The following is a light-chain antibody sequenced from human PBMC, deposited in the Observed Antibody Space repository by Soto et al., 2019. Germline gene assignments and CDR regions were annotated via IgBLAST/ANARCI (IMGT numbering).Light chain of an antibody. CDR2: DVI. Sequence: QSARTQPASVSGSPGQSIAISCTGTSSDVGGYNCVSWYQQYPGKAPKLMIYDVINRPSGISSRFSGSKSGNTASLTISGLQAEDEADYYCSSCTSSSTYVFGTGTKVTVL. V-gene: IGLV2-14*01. CDR3: SSCTSSSTYV. CDR1: SSDVGGYNC. J-gene: IGLJ1*01.